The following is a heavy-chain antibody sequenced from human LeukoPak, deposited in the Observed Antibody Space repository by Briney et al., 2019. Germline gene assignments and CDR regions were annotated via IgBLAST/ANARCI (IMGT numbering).Heavy chain of an antibody. CDR1: GGSISSSSYY. CDR2: TYYSGST. V-gene: IGHV4-39*07. Sequence: SETLSLTCTVSGGSISSSSYYWGWIRQPPGKGLEWIGSTYYSGSTYYNPSLKSRVTISVDTSKNQFSLKLSSVTAADTAVYYCARIRPNSSSWRYYYYYYYMDVWGKGTTVTVSS. D-gene: IGHD6-13*01. CDR3: ARIRPNSSSWRYYYYYYYMDV. J-gene: IGHJ6*03.